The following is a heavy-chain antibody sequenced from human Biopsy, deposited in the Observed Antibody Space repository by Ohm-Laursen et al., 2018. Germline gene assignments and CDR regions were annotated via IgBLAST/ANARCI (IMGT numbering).Heavy chain of an antibody. CDR1: GFTFTSYA. V-gene: IGHV3-30*03. Sequence: RSLRLSCAAPGFTFTSYAMHWVRQAPGKGLEWVAVISYDGSGVYYADSLQGRFIISRDNPKNTVDLQMNSLRAEDTAVYFCARDGKRWDYSTYFSWHFDLWGRGTLVTVSS. CDR3: ARDGKRWDYSTYFSWHFDL. CDR2: ISYDGSGV. J-gene: IGHJ2*01. D-gene: IGHD4-11*01.